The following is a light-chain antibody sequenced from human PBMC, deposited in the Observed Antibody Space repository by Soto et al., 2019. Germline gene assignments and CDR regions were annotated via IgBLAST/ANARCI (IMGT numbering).Light chain of an antibody. CDR1: QSVNGN. CDR3: QQYNDWPRT. CDR2: GAS. J-gene: IGKJ1*01. V-gene: IGKV3-15*01. Sequence: IVMAQSRATLSVSPGERATLSCRASQSVNGNLAWYQHKPGQAPRLLIHGASTRATGFPARFSASGSGTEFTLTISSLQSEDFAVYYCQQYNDWPRTFGQGTKV.